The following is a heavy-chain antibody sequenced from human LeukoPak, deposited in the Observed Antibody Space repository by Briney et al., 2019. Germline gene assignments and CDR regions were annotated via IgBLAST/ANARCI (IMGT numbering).Heavy chain of an antibody. CDR1: GGSISSHY. D-gene: IGHD3-22*01. Sequence: PSETLSLTCTVSGGSISSHYWSWIRQPAGKGLEWIGRIYTSGSTNYNPSLKSRVTMSVDTSKNQFSLKLSSVTAADTAVYYCASEPWYYYDSSGYYAIDYWGQGTLVTVSS. V-gene: IGHV4-4*07. CDR2: IYTSGST. J-gene: IGHJ4*02. CDR3: ASEPWYYYDSSGYYAIDY.